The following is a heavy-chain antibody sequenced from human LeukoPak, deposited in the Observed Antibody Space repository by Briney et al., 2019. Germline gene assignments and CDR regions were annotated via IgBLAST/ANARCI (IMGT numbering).Heavy chain of an antibody. CDR1: GAAISSYY. CDR2: IYTSGGT. Sequence: SETLSLTCTVSGAAISSYYWSWIRQPPGKGLEWIGYIYTSGGTNYNPSLKSRVTISVDTSKNQFSLKLSSVTAADTAVYYCARVLANWGSRNAFDIWGQGTMVTVSS. CDR3: ARVLANWGSRNAFDI. D-gene: IGHD7-27*01. J-gene: IGHJ3*02. V-gene: IGHV4-4*09.